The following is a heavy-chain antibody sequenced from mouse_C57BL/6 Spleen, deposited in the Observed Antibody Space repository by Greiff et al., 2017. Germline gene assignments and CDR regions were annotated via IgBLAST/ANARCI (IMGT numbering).Heavy chain of an antibody. CDR2: IYPGDGDT. CDR1: GYAFSSSW. CDR3: ARGAAQATFDY. V-gene: IGHV1-82*01. J-gene: IGHJ2*01. Sequence: VQLQQSGPELVKPGASVKISCKASGYAFSSSWMNWVKQRPGKGLEWIGRIYPGDGDTNYNGKFKGKATLTADKSSSTAYMQLSSLTSEDSAVXFCARGAAQATFDYWGQGTTLTVSS. D-gene: IGHD3-2*02.